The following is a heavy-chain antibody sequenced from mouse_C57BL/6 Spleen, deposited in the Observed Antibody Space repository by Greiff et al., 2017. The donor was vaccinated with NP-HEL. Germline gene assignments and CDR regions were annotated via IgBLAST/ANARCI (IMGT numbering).Heavy chain of an antibody. Sequence: QFQLQQSGPGLVQPSQSLSITCTVSGFSLTSYGVHWVRQSPGKGLEWLGVICRGGSTDANAAFMSRLSITKDNSKGQVFFKMNSLQADDTAIYYCAIDGYSYAMDYWGQGTSVTVSS. J-gene: IGHJ4*01. D-gene: IGHD2-3*01. V-gene: IGHV2-5*01. CDR2: ICRGGST. CDR3: AIDGYSYAMDY. CDR1: GFSLTSYG.